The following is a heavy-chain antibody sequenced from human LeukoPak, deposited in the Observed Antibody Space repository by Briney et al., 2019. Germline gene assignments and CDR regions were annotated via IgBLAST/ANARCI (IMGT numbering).Heavy chain of an antibody. D-gene: IGHD3-10*01. V-gene: IGHV4-39*01. CDR1: GGSISSGSYY. Sequence: PSETLSLTCTVSGGSISSGSYYWGWIRQPPGKGLEWIGSIHYSGSTSYNPPLRSRVTISVDTSKSQFSLKLSSVSAADTAVYYCARHQEGEWFGELFDYWGQGTLVTVSS. J-gene: IGHJ4*02. CDR2: IHYSGST. CDR3: ARHQEGEWFGELFDY.